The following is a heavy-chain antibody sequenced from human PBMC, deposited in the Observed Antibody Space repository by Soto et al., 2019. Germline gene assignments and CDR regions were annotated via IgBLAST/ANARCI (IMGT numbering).Heavy chain of an antibody. CDR1: GGSISSGGYY. CDR2: IYYSGST. J-gene: IGHJ4*02. D-gene: IGHD3-3*01. CDR3: ARAGEWLPDGETYYFDY. Sequence: QVQLQESGPGLVKPSQTLSLTCSVSGGSISSGGYYWSWIRQQPGKGLEWIGYIYYSGSTYYNPSLKSRVTISVDTSKNQFSLKLSSVTAADTAVYYCARAGEWLPDGETYYFDYWGQGTLVTVSS. V-gene: IGHV4-31*03.